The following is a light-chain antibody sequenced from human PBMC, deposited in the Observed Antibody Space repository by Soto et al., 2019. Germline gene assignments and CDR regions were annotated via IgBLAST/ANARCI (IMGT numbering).Light chain of an antibody. Sequence: DIQMTQSPSTLSASVGDRVTITCRASQSISSWLAWYQQKPGKAPKLLIYDASSLERGVPSRFRGSGSGTEFTLTISSLQPDDFATYYCQQYNSYSEAFGQGTKVELK. V-gene: IGKV1-5*01. CDR1: QSISSW. J-gene: IGKJ1*01. CDR2: DAS. CDR3: QQYNSYSEA.